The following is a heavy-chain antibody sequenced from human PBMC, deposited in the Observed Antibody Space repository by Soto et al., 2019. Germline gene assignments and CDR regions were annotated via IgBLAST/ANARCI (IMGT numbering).Heavy chain of an antibody. D-gene: IGHD2-8*02. CDR2: ILVGGST. J-gene: IGHJ3*02. Sequence: PGGSLRLSCAVSGFICSSYDMSWARQAPGKGLEWVSTILVGGSTHYEDSVKGRFTISRDTSKNTVYLQMNSLTAGDTAVYCCAKATATGGGAFEICGQGTMVTVS. CDR3: AKATATGGGAFEI. V-gene: IGHV3-23*01. CDR1: GFICSSYD.